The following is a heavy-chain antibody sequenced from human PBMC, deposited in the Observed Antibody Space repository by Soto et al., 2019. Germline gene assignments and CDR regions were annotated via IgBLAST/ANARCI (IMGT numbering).Heavy chain of an antibody. CDR2: INHSGST. D-gene: IGHD3-10*01. CDR3: ARGLITMVRGANYYYYYGMDV. Sequence: SETLSLTCAVYGGSFSGYYWSWIRQPPGKGLEWIGEINHSGSTNYNPSLKSRVTISVDTSKNQFSLKLSSVTAADTAVYYCARGLITMVRGANYYYYYGMDVWGQGTTVTVSS. CDR1: GGSFSGYY. V-gene: IGHV4-34*01. J-gene: IGHJ6*02.